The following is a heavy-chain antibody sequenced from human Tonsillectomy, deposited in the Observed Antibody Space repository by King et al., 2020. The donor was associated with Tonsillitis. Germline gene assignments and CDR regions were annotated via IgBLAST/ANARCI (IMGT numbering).Heavy chain of an antibody. J-gene: IGHJ1*01. CDR3: ARESNSVWTYYVQYFQH. CDR1: GFTFSTYD. D-gene: IGHD3-16*01. V-gene: IGHV3-30*03. CDR2: ISYDGTKK. Sequence: VQLVESGGGVVQPGGSLRLSCAASGFTFSTYDMHWVRQAPGKGLEWVAGISYDGTKKYYADSVKGRFTISRDNSKNTVYMQMNSLRGEDTAVYYSARESNSVWTYYVQYFQHWGQGTLVTVSS.